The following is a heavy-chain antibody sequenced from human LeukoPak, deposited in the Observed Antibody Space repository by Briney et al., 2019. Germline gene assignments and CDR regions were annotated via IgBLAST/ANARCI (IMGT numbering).Heavy chain of an antibody. CDR3: ARAPPNYDFWSGYYLRFDP. V-gene: IGHV3-21*01. J-gene: IGHJ5*02. CDR1: GFTFSSYS. D-gene: IGHD3-3*01. CDR2: ISSSSSYI. Sequence: PGGSLRLSCAASGFTFSSYSMNWVRQAPGKGLEWVSSISSSSSYIYYADSVKGRFTISRDNAKNSLYLQMSSLRAEDTAVYYCARAPPNYDFWSGYYLRFDPWGQGTLVTVSS.